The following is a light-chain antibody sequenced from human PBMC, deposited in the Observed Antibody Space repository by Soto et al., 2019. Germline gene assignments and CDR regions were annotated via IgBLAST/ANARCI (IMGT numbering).Light chain of an antibody. CDR1: QSISSSY. CDR3: QQYSSTFWT. V-gene: IGKV3-20*01. CDR2: GAS. J-gene: IGKJ1*01. Sequence: EIVLTQSPGTLSLSPGERTTLSCRASQSISSSYLAWYQQKPGQAPRLLVYGASSRATGIPDRLSGSGSGTDFTLTISRLEPEDFALYYCQQYSSTFWTLGQGTKVDIK.